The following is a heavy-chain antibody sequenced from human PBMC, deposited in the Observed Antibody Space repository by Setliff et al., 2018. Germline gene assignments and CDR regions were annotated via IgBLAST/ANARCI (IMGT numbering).Heavy chain of an antibody. J-gene: IGHJ5*02. CDR3: ARDVYDFRTGLAAP. D-gene: IGHD3-3*01. CDR2: IKSSREGATS. Sequence: GGSLRLSCAASGFTFSTFAMTWVRQAPGKGPEWVGRIKSSREGATSDYGAPAKGRFTISRDNAKNSLYLQMNSLRAEDTAVYYCARDVYDFRTGLAAPWGQGTLVTVSS. CDR1: GFTFSTFA. V-gene: IGHV3-15*01.